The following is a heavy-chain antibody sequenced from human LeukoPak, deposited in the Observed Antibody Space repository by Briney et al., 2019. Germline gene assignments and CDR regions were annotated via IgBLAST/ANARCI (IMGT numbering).Heavy chain of an antibody. J-gene: IGHJ4*02. Sequence: PSETLSLTCTVSGGSISSYYWGWIRQPPGKGLEWIGSIYYSGSTYYNPSLKSRVTISVDTSKNQFSLKLSSVTAADTAVYYCAITYYYDSSGYYYPLDYWGQGTLVTVSS. CDR2: IYYSGST. CDR3: AITYYYDSSGYYYPLDY. CDR1: GGSISSYY. D-gene: IGHD3-22*01. V-gene: IGHV4-39*01.